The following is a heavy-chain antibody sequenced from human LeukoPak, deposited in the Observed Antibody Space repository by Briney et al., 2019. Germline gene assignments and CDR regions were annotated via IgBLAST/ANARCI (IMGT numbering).Heavy chain of an antibody. J-gene: IGHJ4*02. D-gene: IGHD1-26*01. CDR3: VRVTEGAYYFDS. V-gene: IGHV6-1*01. Sequence: SQTLSLTCVISGDSVSSNSAAWNCIRQSPSRGLEWLGRTYYRSKWYNDYAVSVKSRIIINPDTSRNQVSLQVNSVTPEDTAVYFCVRVTEGAYYFDSWGQGTLVTVSS. CDR2: TYYRSKWYN. CDR1: GDSVSSNSAA.